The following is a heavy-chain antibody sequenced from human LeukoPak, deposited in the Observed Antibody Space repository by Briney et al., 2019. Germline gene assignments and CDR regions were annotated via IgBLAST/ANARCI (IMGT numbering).Heavy chain of an antibody. Sequence: GGSLRLSCAASGFAFSSYGMHWVRQAPGKGLEWVAVILYDGSNKYYADSVKGRFTISRDNSKNTLYLQMNNLRVDDTAVYYCATERLGIFEFWGQGSLVTVSS. CDR2: ILYDGSNK. CDR3: ATERLGIFEF. V-gene: IGHV3-30*03. J-gene: IGHJ4*02. D-gene: IGHD3-3*01. CDR1: GFAFSSYG.